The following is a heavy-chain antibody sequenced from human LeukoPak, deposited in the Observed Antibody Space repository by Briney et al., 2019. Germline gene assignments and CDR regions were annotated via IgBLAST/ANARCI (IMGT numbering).Heavy chain of an antibody. CDR2: IKQDGREK. CDR3: ARGSSSSYYYYYGMDV. D-gene: IGHD6-13*01. V-gene: IGHV3-7*03. CDR1: GFTLSRYW. Sequence: PGGSLRLSCAASGFTLSRYWMSWVRQAPGKGREWVANIKQDGREKHYMDCVKGGFTISRDNAKNSLYLQMNRRRAEDTAVYYCARGSSSSYYYYYGMDVWGQGTTVTVSS. J-gene: IGHJ6*02.